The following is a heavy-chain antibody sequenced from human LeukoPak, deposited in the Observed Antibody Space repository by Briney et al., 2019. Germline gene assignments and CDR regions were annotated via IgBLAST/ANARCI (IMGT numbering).Heavy chain of an antibody. V-gene: IGHV4-34*01. J-gene: IGHJ4*02. CDR1: GGSFSGYY. D-gene: IGHD3-22*01. Sequence: SETLSLTCAVYGGSFSGYYWSWIRQPPGKGLEWIGEINHSGSTNYNPSLKSRVTISVDTSKNQFSLKLSSVTAADTAVYYCARLSSSYYDSSGYDFDYWGQGTLVTVSS. CDR2: INHSGST. CDR3: ARLSSSYYDSSGYDFDY.